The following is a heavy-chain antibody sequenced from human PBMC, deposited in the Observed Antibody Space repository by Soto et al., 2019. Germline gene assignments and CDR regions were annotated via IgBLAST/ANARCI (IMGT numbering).Heavy chain of an antibody. CDR2: IYYSGST. V-gene: IGHV4-59*01. Sequence: SETLSLTCTVSGGSISSYYWSWIRQPPGKGLEWIGYIYYSGSTNYNPSLKSRVTISVDTSKNQFSLKLSSVTAADTAVYYCARVAAAGPPAFFGMDVWGQWTTVTVSS. J-gene: IGHJ6*02. CDR1: GGSISSYY. D-gene: IGHD6-13*01. CDR3: ARVAAAGPPAFFGMDV.